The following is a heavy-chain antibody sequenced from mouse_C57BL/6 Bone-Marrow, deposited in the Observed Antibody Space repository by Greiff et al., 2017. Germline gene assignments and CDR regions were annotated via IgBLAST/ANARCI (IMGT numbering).Heavy chain of an antibody. Sequence: QVQLQQSGAELVRPGASVKMSCKASGYTFTSYNMHWVKQTPRQGLEWIGAIYPGNGETSYNQKFKGKATLTVDKTSSTAYMQLSSLTSEDSAVYFCAKGWLLGWFAYWGQGTLVTVSA. J-gene: IGHJ3*01. V-gene: IGHV1-12*01. CDR3: AKGWLLGWFAY. D-gene: IGHD2-3*01. CDR1: GYTFTSYN. CDR2: IYPGNGET.